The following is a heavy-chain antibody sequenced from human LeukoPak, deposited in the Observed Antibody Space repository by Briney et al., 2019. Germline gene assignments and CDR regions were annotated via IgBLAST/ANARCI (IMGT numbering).Heavy chain of an antibody. D-gene: IGHD5-12*01. Sequence: SETLSLTCTVSGVSISSYYWSWIRQPPGKGLEWIGYIYYSGSTNYNPSLKSRVTISVDTSKNQFSLKLSSVTAADTAVYYCARHNGQDIVATNDAFDIWGQGTMVTVSS. CDR2: IYYSGST. J-gene: IGHJ3*02. V-gene: IGHV4-59*08. CDR1: GVSISSYY. CDR3: ARHNGQDIVATNDAFDI.